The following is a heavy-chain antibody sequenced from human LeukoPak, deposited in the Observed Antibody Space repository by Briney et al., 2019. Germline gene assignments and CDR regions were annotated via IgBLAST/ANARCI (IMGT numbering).Heavy chain of an antibody. J-gene: IGHJ4*02. V-gene: IGHV4-61*02. CDR2: IYTSGST. CDR1: GGSISSGNYY. Sequence: SQTLSLTCTVSGGSISSGNYYWSWIRQPAGKGLEWIGRIYTSGSTNYNPSLKSRVTISLDTSKNQFSLKLSSVTAADTAVYYCASGVGATLDYWGQGTLVTVSS. D-gene: IGHD1-26*01. CDR3: ASGVGATLDY.